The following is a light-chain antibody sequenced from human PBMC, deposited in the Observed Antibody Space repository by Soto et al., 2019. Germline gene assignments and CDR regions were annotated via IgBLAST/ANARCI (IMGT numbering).Light chain of an antibody. CDR2: GAS. Sequence: LTQSPGTLSLSPGERATLSCRASQSVSNNYLAWYQQKAGQAPRLLIQGASVRATGIPDRFSGSGSGTDFTLTISRLEPEDFAVYYCQQYGSSPRTFGQGTKVEIK. V-gene: IGKV3-20*01. CDR1: QSVSNNY. CDR3: QQYGSSPRT. J-gene: IGKJ1*01.